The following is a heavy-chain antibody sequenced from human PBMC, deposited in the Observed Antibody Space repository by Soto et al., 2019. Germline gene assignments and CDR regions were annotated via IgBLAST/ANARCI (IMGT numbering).Heavy chain of an antibody. CDR1: GGSLSSYY. CDR3: AASPGSYYHGSGRSYGMDV. V-gene: IGHV4-4*07. Sequence: PSETLSLTCTVSGGSLSSYYWSWIRQPAGKGLEWIGRISTSGSTNYNPSLKSRVTISVDKSKNQFSLKLSSVTAADTAVYYCAASPGSYYHGSGRSYGMDVWGQGTTVTVSS. D-gene: IGHD3-10*01. CDR2: ISTSGST. J-gene: IGHJ6*02.